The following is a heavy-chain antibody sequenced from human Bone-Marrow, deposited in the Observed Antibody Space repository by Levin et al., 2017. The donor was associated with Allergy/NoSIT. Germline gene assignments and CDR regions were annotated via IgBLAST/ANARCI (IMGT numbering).Heavy chain of an antibody. D-gene: IGHD2/OR15-2a*01. Sequence: PSETLSLTCAASGFNFSNYDMHWVRQGRGKGLEWVSAIGIGGDTHYPGSVKGRFTISRENAKNSLYLQMNSLTAGDTAVYFCARDKYGMDVWGQGTTVTVSS. J-gene: IGHJ6*02. V-gene: IGHV3-13*01. CDR1: GFNFSNYD. CDR2: IGIGGDT. CDR3: ARDKYGMDV.